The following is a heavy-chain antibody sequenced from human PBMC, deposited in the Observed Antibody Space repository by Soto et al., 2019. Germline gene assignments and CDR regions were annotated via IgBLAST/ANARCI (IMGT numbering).Heavy chain of an antibody. CDR3: ARDRIAVAGNYYYYYMDV. CDR1: GFTFSSYG. CDR2: IWYDGSNK. J-gene: IGHJ6*03. Sequence: GSLRLSCAASGFTFSSYGMHWVRQAPGKGLEWVAVIWYDGSNKYYADSVKGRFTISRDNSKNTLYLQMNSLRAEDTAVYYCARDRIAVAGNYYYYYMDVWGKGTTVTVSS. D-gene: IGHD6-19*01. V-gene: IGHV3-33*01.